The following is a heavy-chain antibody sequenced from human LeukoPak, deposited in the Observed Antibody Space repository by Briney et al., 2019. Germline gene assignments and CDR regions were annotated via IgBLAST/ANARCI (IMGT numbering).Heavy chain of an antibody. D-gene: IGHD5-18*01. J-gene: IGHJ4*02. CDR1: GFTFSSYG. CDR3: AKDCCGYSYGSNFDY. CDR2: ISYDGSNK. Sequence: GRSLRLSCAASGFTFSSYGMHWVRQAPGKGLEWVAVISYDGSNKYYADSVKGRFTISRDNSKNTLYLQMNSLRAEDTAVYYCAKDCCGYSYGSNFDYWGQGTLVTVSS. V-gene: IGHV3-30*18.